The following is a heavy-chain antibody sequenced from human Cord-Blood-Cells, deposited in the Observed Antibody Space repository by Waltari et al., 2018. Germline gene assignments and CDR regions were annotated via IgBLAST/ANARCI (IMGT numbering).Heavy chain of an antibody. CDR3: ARAVLAVAGTGRNVPCDY. D-gene: IGHD6-19*01. J-gene: IGHJ4*02. V-gene: IGHV4-59*01. Sequence: QVQLQESGPGLVKPSETLSLTCTVSGGSISSYYWSWIRPPPGKGLEWIGYSYYSGSTNYDPSLKSRGTRSVDTSKSQVSLKLGSVTAADTAGYYCARAVLAVAGTGRNVPCDYWGQGTLVTVSS. CDR1: GGSISSYY. CDR2: SYYSGST.